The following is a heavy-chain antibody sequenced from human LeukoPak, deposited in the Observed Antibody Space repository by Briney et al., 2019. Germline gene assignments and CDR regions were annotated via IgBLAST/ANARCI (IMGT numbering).Heavy chain of an antibody. Sequence: SETLSLTCTVSGDSISSYFWSWIRQPAGKGLEWIGRIYSSGTAYYNPSLKSRVTMSLDTSKNQFSLKLSSITAADTAVYYCAREPGANGFDAWGQGALVTVSA. V-gene: IGHV4-4*07. CDR2: IYSSGTA. CDR1: GDSISSYF. CDR3: AREPGANGFDA. D-gene: IGHD4/OR15-4a*01. J-gene: IGHJ5*02.